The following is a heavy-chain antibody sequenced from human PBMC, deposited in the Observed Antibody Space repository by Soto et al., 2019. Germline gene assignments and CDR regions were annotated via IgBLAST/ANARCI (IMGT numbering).Heavy chain of an antibody. D-gene: IGHD6-13*01. CDR1: GFTFSSYG. CDR3: VRDSVVGAAAGTPRWFDP. V-gene: IGHV3-33*01. Sequence: QVQLVESGGGVVQPGRSLRLSCAASGFTFSSYGMHWVRQAPGKGLEWVAVIWYDGSNKYYADSVKGRFTISRDNSKNTLYLQMNSLRAEDTAVYYCVRDSVVGAAAGTPRWFDPWGQGTLVTVSS. CDR2: IWYDGSNK. J-gene: IGHJ5*02.